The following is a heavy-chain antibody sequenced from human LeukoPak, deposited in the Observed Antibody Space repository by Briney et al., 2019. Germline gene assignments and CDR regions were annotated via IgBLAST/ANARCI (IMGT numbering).Heavy chain of an antibody. J-gene: IGHJ3*02. CDR3: ARDKGILVRPSEPDAFDI. CDR1: GFTFSSYW. V-gene: IGHV3-7*01. D-gene: IGHD1-14*01. Sequence: PGGSLRLSCAASGFTFSSYWMSWVRQAPGKGLEWVANIKQDGSEKYYVDSVKGRFTISRDNAKNSLYLQMNSLRAEDTAVYYCARDKGILVRPSEPDAFDIWGQGTMVTVSS. CDR2: IKQDGSEK.